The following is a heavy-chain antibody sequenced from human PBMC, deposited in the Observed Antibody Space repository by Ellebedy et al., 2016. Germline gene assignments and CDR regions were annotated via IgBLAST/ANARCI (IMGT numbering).Heavy chain of an antibody. CDR1: GFTFSSYG. J-gene: IGHJ6*03. D-gene: IGHD7-27*01. Sequence: GGSLRLSXAASGFTFSSYGMHWVRQAPGKGLEWVAVIWYDGSNKYYADSVKGRFTISRDNSKNTLYLQMNSLRAEDTAVYYCARDARSAPLGITYYYYMDVWGKGTTVTVSS. CDR2: IWYDGSNK. CDR3: ARDARSAPLGITYYYYMDV. V-gene: IGHV3-33*01.